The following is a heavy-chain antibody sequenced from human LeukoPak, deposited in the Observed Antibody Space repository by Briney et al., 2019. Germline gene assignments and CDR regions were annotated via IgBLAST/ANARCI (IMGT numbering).Heavy chain of an antibody. V-gene: IGHV4-30-4*08. Sequence: SQTLSLTCTVSGGSLSSGDYYWSWIRQPPGKGLEWIGYIYYSGSTYYNPSLKSRVTISVDTSKNQFSLKLSSVTAADTAVYYCARVRRYGIYFDYWGQGTLVTVSS. D-gene: IGHD4-23*01. CDR3: ARVRRYGIYFDY. CDR2: IYYSGST. J-gene: IGHJ4*02. CDR1: GGSLSSGDYY.